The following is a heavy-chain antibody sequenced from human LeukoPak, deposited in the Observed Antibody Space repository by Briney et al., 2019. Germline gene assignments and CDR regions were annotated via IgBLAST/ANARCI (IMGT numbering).Heavy chain of an antibody. CDR1: GFIFSSYG. CDR2: ISSNGGST. CDR3: ARTTLPGIAEFDY. J-gene: IGHJ4*02. V-gene: IGHV3-64*01. Sequence: GGSLRLSCAASGFIFSSYGMHWVRQAPGKGLEYVSAISSNGGSTYYANSVKGRFTISRDNSKNTLYLQMGSLRAEDMAVYYCARTTLPGIAEFDYWGQGTLVTVSS. D-gene: IGHD6-13*01.